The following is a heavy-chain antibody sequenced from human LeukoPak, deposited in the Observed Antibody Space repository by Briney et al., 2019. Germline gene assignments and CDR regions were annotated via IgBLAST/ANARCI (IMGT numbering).Heavy chain of an antibody. CDR1: GGSISSGGYY. CDR2: IYYSGST. J-gene: IGHJ6*02. CDR3: ASTPLYCSGGSCQPYYYYGIDV. Sequence: SETLSLTCTVSGGSISSGGYYWSWIRQHPGKGLEWIGYIYYSGSTYSNPSLKSRVTIAVDTSKNQFSLKLSSVTAADSAVYYCASTPLYCSGGSCQPYYYYGIDVWGRGTTVTVSS. D-gene: IGHD2-15*01. V-gene: IGHV4-31*03.